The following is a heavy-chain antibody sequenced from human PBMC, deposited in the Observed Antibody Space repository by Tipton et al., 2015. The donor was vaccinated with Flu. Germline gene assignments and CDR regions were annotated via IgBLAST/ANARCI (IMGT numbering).Heavy chain of an antibody. Sequence: SLRLSCAASEFIFSTYWMHWVRQAPGKGLEWVSRINGDGSSTTYADSVKGRFSMSRDNAKDTLYLQMNSLRADDTAVYYCAREGGYCNSATCYKYFQHWGQGTLVTVYS. J-gene: IGHJ1*01. CDR2: INGDGSST. V-gene: IGHV3-74*01. D-gene: IGHD2-2*02. CDR1: EFIFSTYW. CDR3: AREGGYCNSATCYKYFQH.